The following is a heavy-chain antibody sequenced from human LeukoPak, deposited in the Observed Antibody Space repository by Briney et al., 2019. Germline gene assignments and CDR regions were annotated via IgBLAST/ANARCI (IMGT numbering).Heavy chain of an antibody. CDR3: ARRVNAYSSSWYTDY. V-gene: IGHV5-51*01. Sequence: GESLKISCKGSGYSFTSYWIGWVRQMPGKGLEWMGIVYPGDSDTRYRPSFQGQVTISADKSISTAYLQWSSLKASDTAMYYCARRVNAYSSSWYTDYWGQGTLVTVSS. D-gene: IGHD6-13*01. CDR1: GYSFTSYW. CDR2: VYPGDSDT. J-gene: IGHJ4*02.